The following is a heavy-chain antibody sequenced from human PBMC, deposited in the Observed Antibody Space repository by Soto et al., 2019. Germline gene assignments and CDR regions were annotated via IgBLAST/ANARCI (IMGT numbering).Heavy chain of an antibody. D-gene: IGHD6-13*01. CDR2: FSPNSGST. J-gene: IGHJ4*02. V-gene: IGHV1-18*01. CDR1: GYTFTSYG. CDR3: ARDLAAGDY. Sequence: GASVKVSCKASGYTFTSYGIRWVRQAPGQGLEWMGRFSPNSGSTNYAQKFQGRVTLTIDTSTRTVYMELSSLRFDDTAVYYCARDLAAGDYWGQGTLVTVSS.